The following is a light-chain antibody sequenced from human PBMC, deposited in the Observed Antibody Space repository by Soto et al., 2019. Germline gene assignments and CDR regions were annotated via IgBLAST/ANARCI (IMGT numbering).Light chain of an antibody. CDR2: GAS. CDR1: QSVSSSY. J-gene: IGKJ1*01. V-gene: IGKV3-20*01. Sequence: EIVLTQSPGTLSLSPGERATLSCRASQSVSSSYLAWYQQKPGQAPRLLIYGASNRATGIPDRFSGSGSGTDFSLTISRLEPEDVAVYYCQQYDSSPRTFGQGTKVEIK. CDR3: QQYDSSPRT.